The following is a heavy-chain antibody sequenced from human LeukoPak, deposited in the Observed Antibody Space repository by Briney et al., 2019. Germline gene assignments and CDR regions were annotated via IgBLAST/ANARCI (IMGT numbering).Heavy chain of an antibody. CDR3: ARQTGSGLFILP. CDR1: GGSVSSRPYH. Sequence: SETLSLTCTVSGGSVSSRPYHWGWIRQPPGKGLECIGSMYYSGSTYYNPSLKSRVTISVDTSKNQFSLKLNSVTAADTAVYYCARQTGSGLFILPGGQGTLVTVSS. J-gene: IGHJ4*02. V-gene: IGHV4-39*01. CDR2: MYYSGST. D-gene: IGHD3/OR15-3a*01.